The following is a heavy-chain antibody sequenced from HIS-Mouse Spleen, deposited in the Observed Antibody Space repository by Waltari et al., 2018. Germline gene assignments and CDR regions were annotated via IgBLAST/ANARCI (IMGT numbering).Heavy chain of an antibody. Sequence: QVTLKESGPVLVKPTETLTLTCTVSGFSLSNARMGVSWIRQPPGKALEWLANIFSNDEKSYSTTLKSRRTISKETSKSQVVLTMTNMDPVDTATYYCERILGFDYGDYGTSNYYYGMDVWGQGTTVTVSS. CDR1: GFSLSNARMG. V-gene: IGHV2-26*01. CDR3: ERILGFDYGDYGTSNYYYGMDV. J-gene: IGHJ6*02. CDR2: IFSNDEK. D-gene: IGHD4-17*01.